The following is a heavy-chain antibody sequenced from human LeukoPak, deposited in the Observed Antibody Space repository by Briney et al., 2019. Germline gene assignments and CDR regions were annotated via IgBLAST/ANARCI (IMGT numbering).Heavy chain of an antibody. Sequence: PGGSLRLSCTASGFTVSGNYMNWVRQAPGKGLEWVSVIYTDGNIYYADSVRGRVTISKDNSKNTVDLLMNSVRAEDTAIYFCAKGKFGAPLNYWGQGTLITVSS. J-gene: IGHJ4*02. CDR1: GFTVSGNY. CDR2: IYTDGNI. D-gene: IGHD3-10*01. CDR3: AKGKFGAPLNY. V-gene: IGHV3-53*01.